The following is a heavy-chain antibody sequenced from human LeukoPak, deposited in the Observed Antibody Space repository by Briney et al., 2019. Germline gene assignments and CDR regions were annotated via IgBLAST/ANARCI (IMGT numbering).Heavy chain of an antibody. Sequence: SETLSLTCTVSGGSISSYYWSWIRQPAGKGLEWIGRIYTSGSTNYNPSLKSRVTMSVDTSKNQFSLKLSSVTAADTAVYYCARDLQVAGTMGAFDIWGQGTMVTVSS. CDR3: ARDLQVAGTMGAFDI. V-gene: IGHV4-4*07. CDR1: GGSISSYY. J-gene: IGHJ3*02. D-gene: IGHD6-19*01. CDR2: IYTSGST.